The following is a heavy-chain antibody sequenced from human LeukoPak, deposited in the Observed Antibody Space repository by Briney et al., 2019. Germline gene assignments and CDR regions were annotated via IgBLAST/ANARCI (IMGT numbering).Heavy chain of an antibody. Sequence: PGGSLRLSCAASGFTFSSYSMNWVRQAPGKGLEWVSSISSSSSYIYYADSVKGRFTISRDNAKNSLYLQMNSLRAEDTAVYYCARGGYYYDSSGRQRVAFDYWGQGTLVTVSS. CDR3: ARGGYYYDSSGRQRVAFDY. J-gene: IGHJ4*02. CDR2: ISSSSSYI. V-gene: IGHV3-21*01. CDR1: GFTFSSYS. D-gene: IGHD3-22*01.